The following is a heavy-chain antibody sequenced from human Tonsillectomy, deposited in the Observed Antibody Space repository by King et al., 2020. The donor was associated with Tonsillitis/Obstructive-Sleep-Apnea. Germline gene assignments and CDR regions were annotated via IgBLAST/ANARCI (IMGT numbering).Heavy chain of an antibody. V-gene: IGHV5-10-1*01. D-gene: IGHD3-3*01. CDR2: IDPSDSYT. CDR3: ARSYYDFWSGYLGSAFDI. CDR1: GYSFTNYG. Sequence: VQLVESVAELKKPGESLSISSQGSGYSFTNYGNSWVRQMPGKGLEWVRRIDPSDSYTNYSPSFLGHVTISADKSIRTAYLQWNSRKASDTAMYYCARSYYDFWSGYLGSAFDIWGQGTMVTVSS. J-gene: IGHJ3*02.